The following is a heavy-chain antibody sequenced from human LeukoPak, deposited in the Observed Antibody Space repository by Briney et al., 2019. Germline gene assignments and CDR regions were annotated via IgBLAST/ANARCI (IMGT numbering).Heavy chain of an antibody. CDR3: ATIVVVSSSLEDY. Sequence: GGSLRPSCAASGFSFSTQRMHWVRQAPGKGLVWVSYINIDERITGYADSVKGRFTISRDNAKKSLYLQMNSLRAEDTAVYYCATIVVVSSSLEDYWGQGTLVTVSS. CDR2: INIDERIT. V-gene: IGHV3-74*01. D-gene: IGHD3-22*01. J-gene: IGHJ4*02. CDR1: GFSFSTQR.